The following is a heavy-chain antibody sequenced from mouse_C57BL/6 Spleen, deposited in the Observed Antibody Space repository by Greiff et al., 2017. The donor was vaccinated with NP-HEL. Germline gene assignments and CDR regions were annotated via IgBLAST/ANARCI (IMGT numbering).Heavy chain of an antibody. CDR3: AREGYYYGSSSYYFDY. CDR2: IDPSDSET. Sequence: QVQLKQPGAELVRPGSSVKLSCKASGYTFTSYWMHWVKQRPIQGLEWIGNIDPSDSETHYNQKFKVKATLTVDKSSSTAYMQLSSLTSEDSAVYYCAREGYYYGSSSYYFDYWGQGTTLTVSS. J-gene: IGHJ2*01. V-gene: IGHV1-52*01. D-gene: IGHD1-1*01. CDR1: GYTFTSYW.